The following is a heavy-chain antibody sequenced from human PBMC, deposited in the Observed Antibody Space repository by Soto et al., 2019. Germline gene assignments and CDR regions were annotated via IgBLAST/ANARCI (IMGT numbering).Heavy chain of an antibody. CDR2: IDWDDDK. CDR3: ARISGYCSGWYGYHYVMDV. Sequence: ESGPTLVNPTQTLTLTCTFSGFSLSTSGMCVSWIRQPPGKALEWLALIDWDDDKYYSTSLKTRLTISKDTSKNQVVLTMTNMDPVDTATYYCARISGYCSGWYGYHYVMDVCGQGTSVTVSS. D-gene: IGHD6-19*01. J-gene: IGHJ6*02. V-gene: IGHV2-70*01. CDR1: GFSLSTSGMC.